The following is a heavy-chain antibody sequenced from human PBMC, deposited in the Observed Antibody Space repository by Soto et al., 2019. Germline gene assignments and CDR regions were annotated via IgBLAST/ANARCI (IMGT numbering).Heavy chain of an antibody. J-gene: IGHJ6*02. Sequence: QVQLQESGPGLVKPSETLSLTCTVSGGSISSYYWSWIRQPPGKGLEWIGYIYYSGSTNYNPSLKSRVTISVDTSKNQFSLKLSSVTAADTAVYYCARSTSDCSGGSCYPYYGMDVWGQGTTVTVSS. CDR1: GGSISSYY. CDR3: ARSTSDCSGGSCYPYYGMDV. V-gene: IGHV4-59*01. CDR2: IYYSGST. D-gene: IGHD2-15*01.